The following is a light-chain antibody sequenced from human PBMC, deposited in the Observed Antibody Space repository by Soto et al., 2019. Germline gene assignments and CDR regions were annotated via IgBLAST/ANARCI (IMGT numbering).Light chain of an antibody. V-gene: IGLV1-40*01. CDR2: NNT. CDR3: QSYDSNFLTMI. J-gene: IGLJ2*01. CDR1: NSNIGAGYD. Sequence: QSVLTQPPSVSGAPWQRVTISCTGTNSNIGAGYDVHWYQNFPGTAPRLLIYNNTNRPSGVPDRFSGSKSGTSASLAITGLQAEDEADYYCQSYDSNFLTMIFGVGTKLTVL.